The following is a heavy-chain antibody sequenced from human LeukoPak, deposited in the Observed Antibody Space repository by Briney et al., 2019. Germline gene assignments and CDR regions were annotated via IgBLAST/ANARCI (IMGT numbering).Heavy chain of an antibody. Sequence: SETLSLTCAVYGGSFSGYYWSWIRQPPGKGLEWIGEINHSGSTNYNPSLKSRVTISVDTPKNQFSLKLRSLTAADTALYYCARVDCTAVSCYSFDSWGQGTLVSVSS. J-gene: IGHJ4*02. CDR3: ARVDCTAVSCYSFDS. CDR2: INHSGST. V-gene: IGHV4-34*01. CDR1: GGSFSGYY. D-gene: IGHD2-15*01.